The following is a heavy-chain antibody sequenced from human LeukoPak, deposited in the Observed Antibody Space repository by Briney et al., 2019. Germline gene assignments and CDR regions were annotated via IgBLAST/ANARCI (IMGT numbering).Heavy chain of an antibody. Sequence: SVKVSCKASGGTFSSYAISWVRQAPGQGLEWMGGIIPIFGTANYVQKFQGRVSITTDESTSTAYMELSSLRSEDTAVYYCAREYYYGSGSSYYFDYWGQGTLVTVSS. J-gene: IGHJ4*02. D-gene: IGHD3-10*01. CDR1: GGTFSSYA. CDR2: IIPIFGTA. V-gene: IGHV1-69*05. CDR3: AREYYYGSGSSYYFDY.